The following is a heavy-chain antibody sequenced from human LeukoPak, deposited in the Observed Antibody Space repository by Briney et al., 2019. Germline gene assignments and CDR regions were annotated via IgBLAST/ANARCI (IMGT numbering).Heavy chain of an antibody. CDR2: IFYSGNT. D-gene: IGHD2-21*02. CDR1: GGSISSSY. Sequence: SETLSLTCTVSGGSISSSYWTWIRQPPGKGLEWIGFIFYSGNTNYNPSLRGRLTLSADTSKNQLYLKLSSVTAADTAVYYCARFLNSYCGGDCYSQPFENWGRGTLVPVSS. J-gene: IGHJ4*02. CDR3: ARFLNSYCGGDCYSQPFEN. V-gene: IGHV4-59*08.